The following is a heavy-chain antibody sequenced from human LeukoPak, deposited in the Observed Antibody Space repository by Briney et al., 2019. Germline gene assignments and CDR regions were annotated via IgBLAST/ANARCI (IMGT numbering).Heavy chain of an antibody. Sequence: GGSLRLSCAASGFTFSSYAMHWVRQAPGKGLEWVADISYDGTKKYYADSVKGRFTISRDNSKNTLYLETNSLRTEDTAVYYCARDLRGPAARYGMDVWGQGTTVTVSS. J-gene: IGHJ6*02. CDR3: ARDLRGPAARYGMDV. CDR1: GFTFSSYA. V-gene: IGHV3-30-3*01. CDR2: ISYDGTKK. D-gene: IGHD2-2*01.